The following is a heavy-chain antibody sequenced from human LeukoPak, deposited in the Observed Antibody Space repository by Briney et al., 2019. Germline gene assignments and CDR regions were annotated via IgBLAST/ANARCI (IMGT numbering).Heavy chain of an antibody. D-gene: IGHD1-26*01. CDR3: ARVSARWGVNWFDP. Sequence: PSETLSLTCAVYGGSFSGYYWSWIRQPPGKGLEWIGEIYHSGSTNYNPSLKSRVTISVDTSKNQFSLKLSSVTAADTAVYYCARVSARWGVNWFDPWGKGTLVTVSS. CDR1: GGSFSGYY. J-gene: IGHJ5*02. CDR2: IYHSGST. V-gene: IGHV4-34*01.